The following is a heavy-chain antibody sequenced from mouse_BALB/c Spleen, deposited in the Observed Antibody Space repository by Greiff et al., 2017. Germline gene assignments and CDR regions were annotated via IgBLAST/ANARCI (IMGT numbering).Heavy chain of an antibody. V-gene: IGHV1-9*01. D-gene: IGHD4-1*01. CDR1: GYTFSSYW. Sequence: QVQLQQSGAELMKPGASVKISCKATGYTFSSYWIEWVKQRPGHGLEWIGEILPGSGSTNYNEKFKGKATFTADTSSNTAYMQLSSLTSEDSAVYYCARRNWDGYFDVWGAGTTVTVSS. CDR2: ILPGSGST. J-gene: IGHJ1*01. CDR3: ARRNWDGYFDV.